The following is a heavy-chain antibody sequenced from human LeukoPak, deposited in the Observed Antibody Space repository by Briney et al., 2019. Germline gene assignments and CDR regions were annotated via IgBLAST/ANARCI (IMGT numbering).Heavy chain of an antibody. J-gene: IGHJ4*02. Sequence: PSETLSLTCAVYGGSFSGYYWSWIRQPPGKGLEWIGEINHSGSTNYNPSLKSRVTISVDTSKNQFSLKLSSVTAADTAVYYCARVRGYNIAGDYWGQGTQVTVSS. CDR1: GGSFSGYY. CDR2: INHSGST. CDR3: ARVRGYNIAGDY. D-gene: IGHD3-10*01. V-gene: IGHV4-34*01.